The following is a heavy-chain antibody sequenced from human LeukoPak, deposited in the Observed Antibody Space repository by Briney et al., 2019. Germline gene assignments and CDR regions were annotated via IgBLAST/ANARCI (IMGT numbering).Heavy chain of an antibody. CDR3: ARRADNYYGLDV. V-gene: IGHV4-31*03. J-gene: IGHJ6*02. Sequence: SETQSLTCTVSGGSISSGGYYWGWIRQVPGKGLEWIGYSNYRGSTYNNPSLKSRVTISVDTSKNQFSLKLTSVTAADTAIYYCARRADNYYGLDVWGQGTTVTVSS. CDR1: GGSISSGGYY. CDR2: SNYRGST. D-gene: IGHD6-25*01.